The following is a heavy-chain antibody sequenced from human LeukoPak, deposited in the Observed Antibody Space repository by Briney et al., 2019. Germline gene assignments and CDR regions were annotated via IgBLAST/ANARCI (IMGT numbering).Heavy chain of an antibody. V-gene: IGHV4-34*01. CDR3: ARSGMYDFWSGYGNWFDP. CDR2: INHSGST. D-gene: IGHD3-3*01. Sequence: SETLSLTCAVYGGSFSGYYWSWIRQPPGKGLEWIGEINHSGSTNYNPSLKSRVTISVDTSKNQFSLKLSSVTAADTAVYYCARSGMYDFWSGYGNWFDPWGQGTLVTVSS. CDR1: GGSFSGYY. J-gene: IGHJ5*02.